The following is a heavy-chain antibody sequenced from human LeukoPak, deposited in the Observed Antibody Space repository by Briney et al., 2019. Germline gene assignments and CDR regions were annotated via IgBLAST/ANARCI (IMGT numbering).Heavy chain of an antibody. CDR3: ARDPSGTTRYYYGMDV. J-gene: IGHJ6*02. CDR1: GYTFTSYG. Sequence: ASVKVSCKASGYTFTSYGISWVRQAPGQGLEWMGWISAYNGNTNYAQKLQGRVTMTTDTSTSTAYMELRSLRSDDTAVYYCARDPSGTTRYYYGMDVWGQGTRSPSP. CDR2: ISAYNGNT. V-gene: IGHV1-18*01. D-gene: IGHD1-7*01.